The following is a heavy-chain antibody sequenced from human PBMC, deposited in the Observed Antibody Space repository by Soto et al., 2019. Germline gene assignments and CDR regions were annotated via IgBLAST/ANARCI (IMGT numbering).Heavy chain of an antibody. D-gene: IGHD4-17*01. CDR3: AREAHGDLPNYYYYGMDV. CDR2: ISAYNGNT. CDR1: GYTFTSYG. V-gene: IGHV1-18*01. J-gene: IGHJ6*02. Sequence: ASVKVSCKASGYTFTSYGISWVRQAPGQGLEWMGWISAYNGNTNHAQKLQGRVTMTTDTSTSTAYMELRSLRSDDTAMYYCAREAHGDLPNYYYYGMDVWGQGTTVTVSS.